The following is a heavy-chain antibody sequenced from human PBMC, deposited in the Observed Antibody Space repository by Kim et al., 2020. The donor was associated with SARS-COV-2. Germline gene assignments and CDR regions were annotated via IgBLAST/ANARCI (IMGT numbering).Heavy chain of an antibody. J-gene: IGHJ6*02. CDR3: AKDAPIAAEYYYYGMDV. CDR2: ISYDGSNK. CDR1: GFTFSSYG. D-gene: IGHD6-6*01. Sequence: GGSLRLSCAASGFTFSSYGIHWVRQAPGKGLEWGAVISYDGSNKYYADSVKGRFTSSRDNFKNTLYLQMNSLRAEDTAVYYCAKDAPIAAEYYYYGMDVWGQGTTVTVSS. V-gene: IGHV3-30*18.